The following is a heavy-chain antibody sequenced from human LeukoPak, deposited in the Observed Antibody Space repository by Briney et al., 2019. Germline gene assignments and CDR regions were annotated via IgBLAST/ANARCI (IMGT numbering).Heavy chain of an antibody. V-gene: IGHV1-2*02. CDR1: GYTFTGYY. CDR2: INPNSGGT. D-gene: IGHD6-19*01. J-gene: IGHJ4*02. Sequence: ASVKVSFKASGYTFTGYYMHWVRQAPGQVLEWMGWINPNSGGTNYAQKFQGRVTMTRDTSISTAYMELSRLRSDDTAVYYCARGGGRAVASSGYWGQGTLVTVSS. CDR3: ARGGGRAVASSGY.